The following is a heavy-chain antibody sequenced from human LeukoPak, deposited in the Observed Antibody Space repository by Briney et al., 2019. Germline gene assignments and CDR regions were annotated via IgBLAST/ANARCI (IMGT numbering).Heavy chain of an antibody. CDR2: ISYDGSNK. D-gene: IGHD6-6*01. J-gene: IGHJ4*02. CDR1: GFTFSSYG. CDR3: AKDYAAAQLVPLYYFNC. V-gene: IGHV3-30*18. Sequence: GGSLRLSCAASGFTFSSYGMHWVRQAPGKGLEWVAVISYDGSNKYYADSVKGRFTISRDNSKNTLYLQMNSLSAEDTAVYFFAKDYAAAQLVPLYYFNCWGQGSLVTVSS.